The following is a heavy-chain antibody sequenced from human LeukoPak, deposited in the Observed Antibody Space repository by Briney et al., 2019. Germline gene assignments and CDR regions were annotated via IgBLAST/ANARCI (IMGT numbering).Heavy chain of an antibody. Sequence: SVKVSCKASGGTFSSYAISWVRQAPGQGLEWMGGIIPILGIANYAQKFQGRVTITADKSTSTAYMELSSLRSEDTAVYYCASPGRGYSGYYGMDVWGQGTTVTVSS. CDR2: IIPILGIA. CDR1: GGTFSSYA. CDR3: ASPGRGYSGYYGMDV. J-gene: IGHJ6*02. V-gene: IGHV1-69*04. D-gene: IGHD1-26*01.